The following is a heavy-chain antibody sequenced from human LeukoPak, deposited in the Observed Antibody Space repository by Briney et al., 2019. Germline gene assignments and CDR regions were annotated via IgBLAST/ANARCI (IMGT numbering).Heavy chain of an antibody. Sequence: SETLSLTCTVSDGTISGYYWSWIRQPAGKGLEWIGRIYTSGSTNYNPSLKSRVTMSVDTSKNHFSLKLSSVTAADTAVYYCARGPQDYGGHSDYNDGFDIWGQGRMVTVSS. V-gene: IGHV4-4*07. CDR3: ARGPQDYGGHSDYNDGFDI. CDR1: DGTISGYY. CDR2: IYTSGST. D-gene: IGHD4-23*01. J-gene: IGHJ3*02.